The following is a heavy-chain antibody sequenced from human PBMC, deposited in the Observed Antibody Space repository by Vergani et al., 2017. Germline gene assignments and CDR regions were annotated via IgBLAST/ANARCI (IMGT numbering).Heavy chain of an antibody. J-gene: IGHJ4*02. V-gene: IGHV3-30*01. Sequence: QVQLVESGGGVVQPGRSLRLSCAASGFTFSSYAMHWVRQAPGKGLEWGAVISYDGSNKYYADSVKGRFTISRDNSKNTLYLQMNSLRAEDTADYYCARDEPKRITMIVVVITAFDYWGQGTLVTVSS. CDR3: ARDEPKRITMIVVVITAFDY. CDR2: ISYDGSNK. D-gene: IGHD3-22*01. CDR1: GFTFSSYA.